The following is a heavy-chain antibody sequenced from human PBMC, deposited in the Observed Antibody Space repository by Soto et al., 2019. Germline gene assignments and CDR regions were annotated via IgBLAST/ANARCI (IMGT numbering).Heavy chain of an antibody. Sequence: PSETLSLTCTVSGGSISSYYWSWIRQPPGKGLEWIGYIYHSGSTSYNPSLKSRVTILLDASKKQFSLKVSSVTAADTAVYYCAREYSGWYFDYWGQGTLVTVSS. V-gene: IGHV4-59*01. J-gene: IGHJ4*02. CDR1: GGSISSYY. D-gene: IGHD5-12*01. CDR2: IYHSGST. CDR3: AREYSGWYFDY.